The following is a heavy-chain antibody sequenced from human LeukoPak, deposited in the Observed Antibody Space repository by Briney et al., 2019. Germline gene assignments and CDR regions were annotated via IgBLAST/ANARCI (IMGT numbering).Heavy chain of an antibody. CDR1: GGSISSRNW. CDR3: ARNPRDGYTFDF. Sequence: SETLSLTCAVSGGSISSRNWWSWVRQPPGKGLEWIGEIDDRESTNYNPSLRSRVTISVDKSNNKFSPKLSSVTAADTAVYYCARNPRDGYTFDFWGQGILVTVSS. CDR2: IDDREST. D-gene: IGHD5-24*01. J-gene: IGHJ4*02. V-gene: IGHV4-4*02.